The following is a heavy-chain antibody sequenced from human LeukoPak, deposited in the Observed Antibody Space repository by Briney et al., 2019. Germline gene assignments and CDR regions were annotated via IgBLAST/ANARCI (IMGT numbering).Heavy chain of an antibody. D-gene: IGHD3-10*01. J-gene: IGHJ4*02. CDR2: ISGSGGNT. CDR1: GXTFSSYA. Sequence: TGGSLRLSCAASGXTFSSYAMSRVRQAPGKGLEWVSAISGSGGNTYYADSVKGRFTISRDNSKNTLYLQMNSLRAEDTAVYYCARYYGSGSYWTDYWGQGTLVTVSS. V-gene: IGHV3-23*01. CDR3: ARYYGSGSYWTDY.